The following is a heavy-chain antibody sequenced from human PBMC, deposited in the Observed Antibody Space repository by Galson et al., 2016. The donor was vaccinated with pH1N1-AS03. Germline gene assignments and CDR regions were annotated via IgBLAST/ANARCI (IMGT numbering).Heavy chain of an antibody. CDR1: AFTFSRYG. CDR3: AKDIGDGHNYGADY. J-gene: IGHJ4*02. D-gene: IGHD5-24*01. Sequence: SLRLSCAASAFTFSRYGMHWVRQAPGKGLEWVAFIRSVGDIKFYADSVKGRFTISRDNSENTVHPQMNSLRAEDTAVYYCAKDIGDGHNYGADYWGQGTLVTVSS. V-gene: IGHV3-30*02. CDR2: IRSVGDIK.